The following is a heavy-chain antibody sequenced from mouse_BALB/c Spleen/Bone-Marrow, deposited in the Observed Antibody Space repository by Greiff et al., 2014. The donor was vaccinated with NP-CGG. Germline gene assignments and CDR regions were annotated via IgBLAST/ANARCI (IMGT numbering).Heavy chain of an antibody. J-gene: IGHJ4*01. CDR2: INPSTGYT. Sequence: QVQLQQSGAELAKPGASVKMSCKASGYTFTSYWMHWVKQRPGQGLEWIGYINPSTGYTDYNQKFNDKATLTADKSSSTAYMHLSSLTSKDSAVYYCARGNPLYAMDYWGQGTSVTVSS. V-gene: IGHV1-7*01. CDR1: GYTFTSYW. D-gene: IGHD2-1*01. CDR3: ARGNPLYAMDY.